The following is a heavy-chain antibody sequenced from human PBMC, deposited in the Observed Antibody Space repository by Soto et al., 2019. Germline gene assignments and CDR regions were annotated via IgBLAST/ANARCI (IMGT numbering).Heavy chain of an antibody. V-gene: IGHV1-46*01. CDR1: GYTFTSYY. D-gene: IGHD2-2*01. CDR3: ASDLRLLRVPAHYYYGMDV. J-gene: IGHJ6*02. Sequence: ASVKVSCKASGYTFTSYYMHWVRQTPGQGLEWMGIINPSGGITSYAQKFEGRVTMTRDTSTSTVYMELSSLRSEDTAVYYCASDLRLLRVPAHYYYGMDVRGQRTTVTVSS. CDR2: INPSGGIT.